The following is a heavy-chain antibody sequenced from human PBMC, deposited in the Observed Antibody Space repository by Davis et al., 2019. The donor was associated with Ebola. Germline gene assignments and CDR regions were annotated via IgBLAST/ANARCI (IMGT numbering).Heavy chain of an antibody. D-gene: IGHD2-8*01. V-gene: IGHV4-4*07. CDR2: IYSGGGT. J-gene: IGHJ4*02. CDR1: GGSISSYY. Sequence: PSETLSLTCTVSGGSISSYYWSWIRQPAGQGLEWIGRIYSGGGTNYNPSLNSRVTMSADTSKNQFSLKLSSVTAADTAVYYCAGGPVRLMLDYWGQGTLVTVSS. CDR3: AGGPVRLMLDY.